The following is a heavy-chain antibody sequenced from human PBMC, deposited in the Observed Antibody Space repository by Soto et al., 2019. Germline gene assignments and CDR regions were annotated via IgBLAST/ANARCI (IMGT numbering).Heavy chain of an antibody. V-gene: IGHV3-20*04. J-gene: IGHJ6*02. CDR1: GFTFDDYG. D-gene: IGHD6-13*01. CDR3: ARDLAASSWQYYYYYYGMDV. Sequence: GGSLRLSCAASGFTFDDYGMSWVRQAPGKGLEWVSGINWNGGSTGYADSVKGRFTISRDNAKNSLYLQMNSLRAEDTALYYCARDLAASSWQYYYYYYGMDVWGQGTTVTVSS. CDR2: INWNGGST.